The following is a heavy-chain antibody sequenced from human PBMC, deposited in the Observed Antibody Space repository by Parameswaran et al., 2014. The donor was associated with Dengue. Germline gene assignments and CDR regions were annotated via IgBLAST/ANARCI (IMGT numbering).Heavy chain of an antibody. CDR1: GFSLSTSGMC. CDR2: IDWDDDK. J-gene: IGHJ4*02. V-gene: IGHV2-70*11. D-gene: IGHD3-9*01. Sequence: SGPTLVKPTQTLTLTCTFSGFSLSTSGMCVSWIRQPPGKALEWLARIDWDDDKYYSTSLKTRLTISKDTSKNQVVLTMTNMDPVDTATYYCARILRHYYDILTGYYYDYFDYWAREPWSPSPQ. CDR3: ARILRHYYDILTGYYYDYFDY.